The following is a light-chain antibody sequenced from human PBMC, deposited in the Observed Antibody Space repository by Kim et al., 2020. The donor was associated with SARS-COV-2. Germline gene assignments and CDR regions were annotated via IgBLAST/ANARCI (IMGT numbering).Light chain of an antibody. CDR2: GAS. V-gene: IGKV3-20*01. CDR3: QHYDGSPWT. CDR1: QSVSGTY. Sequence: EIVLTQSPGTLSLSPGESATLSCRASQSVSGTYLAWYQQRRGQAPRLLIYGASSRAAGIPDRFSASGSGTDFTLTIDRLEAEDFAVYYCQHYDGSPWTFGQGTKVDIK. J-gene: IGKJ1*01.